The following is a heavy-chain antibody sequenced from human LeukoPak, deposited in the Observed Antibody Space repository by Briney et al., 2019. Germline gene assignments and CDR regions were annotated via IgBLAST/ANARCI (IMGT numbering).Heavy chain of an antibody. CDR2: IYYSGST. Sequence: SETLSLTCTVSGGSISSYYWSWIRQPPGNGLEWIGYIYYSGSTNYNPSLKSRVTISVDTSKNQFSLKLSSVTAADTAVYYCARRTYSSSWYARWYFDLWGRGTLVTVSS. CDR3: ARRTYSSSWYARWYFDL. CDR1: GGSISSYY. J-gene: IGHJ2*01. D-gene: IGHD6-13*01. V-gene: IGHV4-59*08.